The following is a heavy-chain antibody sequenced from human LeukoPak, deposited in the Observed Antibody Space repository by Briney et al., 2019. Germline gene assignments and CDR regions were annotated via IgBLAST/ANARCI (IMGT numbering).Heavy chain of an antibody. CDR1: GFTFSSYG. J-gene: IGHJ4*02. CDR2: ISYDGSNK. V-gene: IGHV3-30*03. D-gene: IGHD5-12*01. Sequence: PGGSLRLSCAASGFTFSSYGMHWVRQAPGKGLEWVAVISYDGSNKYYADSVKGRFTISRDNSKNTLYLQMNSLRAEDTAVYYCARRIVAAGGYFDSWGQGILVIVSS. CDR3: ARRIVAAGGYFDS.